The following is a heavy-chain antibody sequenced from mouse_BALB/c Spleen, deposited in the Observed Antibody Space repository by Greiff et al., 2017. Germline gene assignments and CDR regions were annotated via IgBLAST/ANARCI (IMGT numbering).Heavy chain of an antibody. CDR2: IYPGNSDT. D-gene: IGHD1-1*01. V-gene: IGHV1-87*01. Sequence: QVQLQQSGTVLARPGASVKMSCKASGYSFTSYWMHWVKQRPGQGLEWIGAIYPGNSDTSYNQKFKGKATMTVDKSSSTAYMELARLTSEDSAIYYCATRGGRVLAMDYWGQGTSVTVSS. J-gene: IGHJ4*01. CDR3: ATRGGRVLAMDY. CDR1: GYSFTSYW.